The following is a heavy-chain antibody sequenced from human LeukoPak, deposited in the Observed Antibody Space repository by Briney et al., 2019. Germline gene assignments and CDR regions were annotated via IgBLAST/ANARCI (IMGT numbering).Heavy chain of an antibody. V-gene: IGHV4-39*07. Sequence: SETLSLTCTVSGGSISSSSYYWGWIRQPPGKGLEWIGSIYHSGSTYYNPSLKSRVTISVDTSKNQFSLKLSSVTAADTAVYYCAREGAAADYDYWGQGTLVTVSS. D-gene: IGHD6-13*01. J-gene: IGHJ4*02. CDR3: AREGAAADYDY. CDR2: IYHSGST. CDR1: GGSISSSSYY.